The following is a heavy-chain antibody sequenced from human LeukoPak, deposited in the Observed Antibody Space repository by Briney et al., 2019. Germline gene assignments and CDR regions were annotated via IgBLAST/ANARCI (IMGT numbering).Heavy chain of an antibody. J-gene: IGHJ6*02. CDR1: GYSFTSYW. Sequence: GESLKISCKGSGYSFTSYWIGWVRQMPGKGLEWMGIIYPGDSDTRYSPSFQGQVTISADKSISTAYLQWSSLKASDTAMYYCARLGSHGFRDYYYYGMDVWGQGTTVTVSS. CDR3: ARLGSHGFRDYYYYGMDV. D-gene: IGHD4-17*01. CDR2: IYPGDSDT. V-gene: IGHV5-51*01.